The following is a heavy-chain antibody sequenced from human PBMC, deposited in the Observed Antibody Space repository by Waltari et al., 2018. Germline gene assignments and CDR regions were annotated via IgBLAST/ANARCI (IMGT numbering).Heavy chain of an antibody. CDR3: ARDSLEWLSDGMDV. V-gene: IGHV3-48*03. CDR1: GLTFSSYE. CDR2: ISSSGSTI. D-gene: IGHD3-3*01. J-gene: IGHJ6*02. Sequence: EVQLVESGGGLVQPGGSLRLSCAASGLTFSSYEMNWVRQAPGKGLEWVADISSSGSTINYADSVKGRFTISRDNAKNSLYLQMNSLRAEDTAVYYCARDSLEWLSDGMDVWGQGTTVTVSS.